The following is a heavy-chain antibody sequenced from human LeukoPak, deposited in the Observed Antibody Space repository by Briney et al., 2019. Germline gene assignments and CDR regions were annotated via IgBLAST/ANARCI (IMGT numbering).Heavy chain of an antibody. J-gene: IGHJ3*02. V-gene: IGHV4-34*01. CDR1: GGSFSGYY. Sequence: SETLSLTCAVYGGSFSGYYWSWIRQPPGKGLEWIGEINHSGSTNYNPSLKSRVTISVDTSKNQFSLKLSSVTAADTAVYYCARAKDYDYVWGSYRRSHAFDIWGQGTMVTVSS. CDR2: INHSGST. CDR3: ARAKDYDYVWGSYRRSHAFDI. D-gene: IGHD3-16*02.